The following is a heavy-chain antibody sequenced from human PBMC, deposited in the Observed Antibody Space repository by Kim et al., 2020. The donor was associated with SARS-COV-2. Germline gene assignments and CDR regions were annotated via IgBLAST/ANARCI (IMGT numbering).Heavy chain of an antibody. Sequence: ASVKVSCKASGYTFTGYYMHWVRQAPGQGLEWMGRINPNSGGTNYAQKFQGRVTMTRDTSISTAYMELSRLRSDDTAVYYCASLGGPISSWYEPFDDYWGQGTLVTVSS. J-gene: IGHJ4*02. D-gene: IGHD6-13*01. CDR2: INPNSGGT. V-gene: IGHV1-2*06. CDR1: GYTFTGYY. CDR3: ASLGGPISSWYEPFDDY.